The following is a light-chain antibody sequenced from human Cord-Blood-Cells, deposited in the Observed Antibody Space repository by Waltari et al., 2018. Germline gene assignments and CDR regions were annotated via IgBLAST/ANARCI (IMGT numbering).Light chain of an antibody. J-gene: IGLJ1*01. Sequence: QSVLTPPPSVSEAPRQRVTISCSGSSSNIGNNAVNWYQQLPGKAPKLLIYYDDLLPSVVSALVCGYKAGTSASLAIRGLQAEDDADDYCAAWDDSLNGYVFGTGTKVTVL. V-gene: IGLV1-36*01. CDR2: YDD. CDR3: AAWDDSLNGYV. CDR1: SSNIGNNA.